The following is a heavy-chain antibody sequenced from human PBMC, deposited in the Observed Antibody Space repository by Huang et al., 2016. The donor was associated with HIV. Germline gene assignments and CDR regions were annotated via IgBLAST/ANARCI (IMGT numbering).Heavy chain of an antibody. CDR3: VHRLRYGKWYVDY. CDR1: GFSLTSSGVA. J-gene: IGHJ4*02. CDR2: IYWDNEE. V-gene: IGHV2-5*02. D-gene: IGHD6-13*01. Sequence: QITLKESGPTLVKPTQTLTLTCTFSGFSLTSSGVAVGWIRQPPGKALEWFALIYWDNEERCSPSLKTRLTITKDTPKNEVVLTMTNMDPVDTATYYCVHRLRYGKWYVDYWGQGVLVTVSS.